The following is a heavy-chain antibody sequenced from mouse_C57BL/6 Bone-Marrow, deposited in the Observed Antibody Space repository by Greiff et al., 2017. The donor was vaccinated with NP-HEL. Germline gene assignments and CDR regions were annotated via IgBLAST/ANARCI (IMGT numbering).Heavy chain of an antibody. CDR3: TTPLYDYYAMDY. V-gene: IGHV14-4*01. CDR1: GFNIKDDY. CDR2: IDPENGDT. D-gene: IGHD2-12*01. J-gene: IGHJ4*01. Sequence: EVQLQQSGAELVRPGASVKLSCTASGFNIKDDYMHWVKQRPEQGLEWIGWIDPENGDTEYASKFQGKATITADTSSNTAYLQLSSLTSEDTAVYYCTTPLYDYYAMDYWGQGTSVTVSS.